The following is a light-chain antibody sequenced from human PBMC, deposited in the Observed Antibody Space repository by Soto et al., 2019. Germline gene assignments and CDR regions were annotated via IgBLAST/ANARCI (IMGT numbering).Light chain of an antibody. V-gene: IGKV3-20*01. CDR2: GAA. J-gene: IGKJ1*01. CDR3: QQYGTSAWT. CDR1: QSVSSSY. Sequence: EIVLTQSPGTLSLSPGERAPLSCRASQSVSSSYLARNQQKPGQAPRLLIYGAAGRATGIPDRFSGSGSGRDFTLTISRLEREGLAVDYCQQYGTSAWTFGQGTKVEIK.